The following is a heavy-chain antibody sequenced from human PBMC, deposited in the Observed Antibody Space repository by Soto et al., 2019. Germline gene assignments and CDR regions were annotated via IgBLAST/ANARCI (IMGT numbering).Heavy chain of an antibody. J-gene: IGHJ4*02. CDR2: INHSGST. D-gene: IGHD3-10*01. CDR3: ARRIGEGHYGSGSYSAYFDY. CDR1: CGSFSGYY. Sequence: SETLSLTCAVYCGSFSGYYWSWIRQPPGKGLEWIGEINHSGSTNYNPSLKSRVTISVDTSKNQFSLKLSSVTAADTAVYYCARRIGEGHYGSGSYSAYFDYWGQGTLVTVSS. V-gene: IGHV4-34*01.